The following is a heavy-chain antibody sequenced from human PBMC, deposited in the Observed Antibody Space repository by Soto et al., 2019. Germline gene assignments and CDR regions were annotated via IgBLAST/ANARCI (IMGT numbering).Heavy chain of an antibody. CDR2: ISWNSLSM. V-gene: IGHV3-9*01. CDR3: AKLGGRLVEENNWFDP. Sequence: EVQLVASGGDLVQPGRSLRLSCATAGFDFPDYAMHWVRQMPGKGREWVSSISWNSLSMVYTDSVKGRFTISRDNAQNILYLQMTSLRPEDTAFYSCAKLGGRLVEENNWFDPWGQGTLVTVSS. D-gene: IGHD1-1*01. J-gene: IGHJ5*02. CDR1: GFDFPDYA.